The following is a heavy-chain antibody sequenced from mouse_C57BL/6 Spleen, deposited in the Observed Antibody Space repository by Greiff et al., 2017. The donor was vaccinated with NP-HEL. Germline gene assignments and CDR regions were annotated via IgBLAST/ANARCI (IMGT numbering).Heavy chain of an antibody. D-gene: IGHD2-3*01. J-gene: IGHJ2*01. V-gene: IGHV1-53*01. CDR1: GYTFTSYW. CDR2: INPSNGGT. Sequence: VQLQQSGTELVKPGASVKLSCKASGYTFTSYWMHWVKQRPGQGLEWIGNINPSNGGTNYNEKFKSKATLTVDKSSSTAYMQLSSLTSEDSAVYYCAREAYDAYYFDYWGQGTTLTVSS. CDR3: AREAYDAYYFDY.